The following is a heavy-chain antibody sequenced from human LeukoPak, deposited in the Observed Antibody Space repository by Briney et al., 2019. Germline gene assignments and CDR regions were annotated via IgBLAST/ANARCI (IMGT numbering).Heavy chain of an antibody. J-gene: IGHJ5*02. CDR2: IYYSGST. V-gene: IGHV4-30-4*01. Sequence: SETLSLTCTVSGGSISSGDYYWSWIRQPPGKGLGWIGYIYYSGSTYYNPSLKSRVTISVDTSKNQFSLKLSSVTAADTAVYYCAREAVVAARWFDPWGQGTLVTVSS. D-gene: IGHD2-15*01. CDR1: GGSISSGDYY. CDR3: AREAVVAARWFDP.